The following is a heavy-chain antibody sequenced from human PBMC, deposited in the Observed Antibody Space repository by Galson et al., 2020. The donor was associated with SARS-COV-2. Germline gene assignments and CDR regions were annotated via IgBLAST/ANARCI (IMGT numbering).Heavy chain of an antibody. V-gene: IGHV3-33*01. D-gene: IGHD2-2*01. CDR2: IWYDGSNK. Sequence: GGSLRLSCAASGFTFSSYGMHWVRQAPGKGLEWVAVIWYDGSNKYYADSVKGRFTISRDNSKNTLYLQMNSLRAEDTAVYYCARAPIEGYCSSTSCYPLDYWGQGTLVTVSS. CDR3: ARAPIEGYCSSTSCYPLDY. J-gene: IGHJ4*02. CDR1: GFTFSSYG.